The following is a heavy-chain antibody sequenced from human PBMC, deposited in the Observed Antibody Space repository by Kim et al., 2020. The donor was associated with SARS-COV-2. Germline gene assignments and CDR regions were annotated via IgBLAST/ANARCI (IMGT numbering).Heavy chain of an antibody. V-gene: IGHV4-59*01. D-gene: IGHD5-18*01. CDR1: GGSISSYY. J-gene: IGHJ4*02. Sequence: SETLSLTCTVSGGSISSYYWSWIRQPPGKGLEWIGYIYSSGSTNYNPSLKSRVTISVDPSKNQFSLKMRSVTSADTAVYYCARGQRWLDYWGQGTLVTVS. CDR3: ARGQRWLDY. CDR2: IYSSGST.